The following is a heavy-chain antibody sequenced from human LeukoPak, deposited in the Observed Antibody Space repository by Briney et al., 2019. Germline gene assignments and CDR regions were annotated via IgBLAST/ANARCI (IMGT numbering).Heavy chain of an antibody. CDR1: GVSVSRYY. CDR3: ARGERNGPDY. J-gene: IGHJ4*02. D-gene: IGHD2-8*01. CDR2: IHDSGST. V-gene: IGHV4-59*02. Sequence: SETLSLTCTVSGVSVSRYYWRWIRQSPGEGLEWIGYIHDSGSTNSNPSLKSRVTISMDPSKNQVSLKLTSVTAADTALYYCARGERNGPDYWGQGTVVSVSS.